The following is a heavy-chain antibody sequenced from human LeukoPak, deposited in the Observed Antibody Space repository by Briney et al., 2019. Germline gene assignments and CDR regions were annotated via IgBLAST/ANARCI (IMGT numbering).Heavy chain of an antibody. CDR1: GGSISSYY. J-gene: IGHJ5*02. Sequence: SETLSLTFTVSGGSISSYYWSWIRQPPGKGLEWIGYIYYSGSTNYNPSLKSRVTISVDTSKNQFSLKLSSVTAADTAVYYCARDHEYCSGGSCLGNWFDPWGQGTLVTVSS. V-gene: IGHV4-59*01. CDR3: ARDHEYCSGGSCLGNWFDP. D-gene: IGHD2-15*01. CDR2: IYYSGST.